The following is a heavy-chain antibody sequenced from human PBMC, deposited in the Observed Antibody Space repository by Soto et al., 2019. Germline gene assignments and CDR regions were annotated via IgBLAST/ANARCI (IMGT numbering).Heavy chain of an antibody. V-gene: IGHV4-59*01. Sequence: SETLSLTCTVSGGSISSYYWSWIRQPPGKGLEWIGYIYYSGSTNYNPSLKSRVTISVDTSKNQFSLKLSSVTAADTAVYYCAGDRQPRLWISAPFYYYYGMDVWGQGTTVTVSS. J-gene: IGHJ6*02. D-gene: IGHD5-12*01. CDR2: IYYSGST. CDR3: AGDRQPRLWISAPFYYYYGMDV. CDR1: GGSISSYY.